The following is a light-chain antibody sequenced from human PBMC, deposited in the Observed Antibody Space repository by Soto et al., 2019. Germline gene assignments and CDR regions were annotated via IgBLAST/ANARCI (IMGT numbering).Light chain of an antibody. Sequence: DIQMTQSPSTLSASVGDRVTITCRASQSISSWLAWYQQKPGKAPKLLIYAASTLQSGVPSRFSASGSGTDFTLTISSLQPEDFATYYCQQSYSTPTFGQGTRLEN. CDR1: QSISSW. J-gene: IGKJ5*01. CDR2: AAS. CDR3: QQSYSTPT. V-gene: IGKV1-39*01.